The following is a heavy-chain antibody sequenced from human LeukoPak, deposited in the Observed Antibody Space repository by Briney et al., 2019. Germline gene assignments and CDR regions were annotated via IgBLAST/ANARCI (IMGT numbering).Heavy chain of an antibody. CDR1: GFPFGTYD. V-gene: IGHV3-23*01. Sequence: GGSLRLSCAVSGFPFGTYDMSWVRQPPGKGLEWVSGLSNSGGKTHYADSVKGRFTISGSRSENTLFLQMDRLRAEDTAVYYCAKDSRWLQSGAFDYWGQGTLVTVSS. CDR2: LSNSGGKT. J-gene: IGHJ4*02. D-gene: IGHD5-24*01. CDR3: AKDSRWLQSGAFDY.